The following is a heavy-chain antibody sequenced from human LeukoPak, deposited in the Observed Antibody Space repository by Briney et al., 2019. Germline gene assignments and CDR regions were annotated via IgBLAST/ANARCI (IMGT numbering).Heavy chain of an antibody. V-gene: IGHV4-39*07. CDR3: ARGIRRHYSGSGRYYNAGRRIGDYFDS. CDR2: INHSGST. Sequence: SETLSFTRTGSGGSISSSDYYGGWIRQPPGKGLEWIGEINHSGSTNYNPSLKSRVTISVDTSKNQFSLKLSSVTAADTAVYYCARGIRRHYSGSGRYYNAGRRIGDYFDSWGQGTLVTVSS. D-gene: IGHD3-10*01. J-gene: IGHJ4*02. CDR1: GGSISSSDYY.